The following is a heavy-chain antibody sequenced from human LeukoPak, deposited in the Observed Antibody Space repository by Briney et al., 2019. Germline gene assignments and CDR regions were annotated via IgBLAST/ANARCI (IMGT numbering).Heavy chain of an antibody. D-gene: IGHD2-15*01. V-gene: IGHV3-15*01. CDR3: TTRRQDGW. Sequence: GSLRLSWVGSGFTFSDAWMSWVRQAPGKGLEWVGRIKSKSDGGTIDYAAPVKGRFTISRDDSRNTLYLQMNSLKTEDTAVYYCTTRRQDGWWGQGTLVTVS. CDR2: IKSKSDGGTI. J-gene: IGHJ4*02. CDR1: GFTFSDAW.